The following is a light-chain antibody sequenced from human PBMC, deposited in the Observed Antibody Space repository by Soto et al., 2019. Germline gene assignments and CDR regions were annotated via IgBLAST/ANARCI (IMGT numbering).Light chain of an antibody. CDR1: QRVGSNY. CDR2: ATS. V-gene: IGKV3-20*01. CDR3: QQYDTSPPMYT. J-gene: IGKJ2*01. Sequence: PGERATLSCRASQRVGSNYLAWYQQKPDQSPRLLIYATSTRAAGIPDRFSGSGSGTDFTLTISRLEPDDVAVYYCQQYDTSPPMYTFGQGTKVDIK.